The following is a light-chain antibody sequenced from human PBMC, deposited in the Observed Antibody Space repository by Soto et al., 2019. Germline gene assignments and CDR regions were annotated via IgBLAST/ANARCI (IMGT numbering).Light chain of an antibody. CDR1: QSVNSNY. Sequence: EIVLTQSPGTLSLSPGERGTLSCRASQSVNSNYLAWYQQKPDQAPSLLIYGASNRATGIPDRFSGSGSGTDFTLTISRLEPDDFAVYYCQQYGNSPITFGQGTRLEIK. J-gene: IGKJ5*01. V-gene: IGKV3-20*01. CDR3: QQYGNSPIT. CDR2: GAS.